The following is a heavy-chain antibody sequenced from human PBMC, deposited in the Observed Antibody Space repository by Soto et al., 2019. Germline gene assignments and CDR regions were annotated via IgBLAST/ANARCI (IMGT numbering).Heavy chain of an antibody. CDR2: MSYSRST. Sequence: QLQLQESGPGLVKPSETLSLTCFVSGGSISSNNYYWGWIRQPPGKGLEWIGSMSYSRSTYYNPSLKQALTISVHTAKYQFSLSRTSVIAAYPAVYYCARHLRPTNWGRRYFDYCGQLPLVTLSS. CDR1: GGSISSNNYY. CDR3: ARHLRPTNWGRRYFDY. V-gene: IGHV4-39*01. D-gene: IGHD7-27*01. J-gene: IGHJ4*02.